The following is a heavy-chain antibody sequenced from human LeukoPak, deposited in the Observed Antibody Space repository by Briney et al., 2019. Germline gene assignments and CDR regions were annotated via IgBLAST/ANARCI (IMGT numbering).Heavy chain of an antibody. CDR3: AAGGGNTLNP. CDR1: GFTFTSQA. CDR2: FTGSAGNI. J-gene: IGHJ5*02. Sequence: GGSLRLSCAASGFTFTSQALSWVRQAPGKGLEWVSSFTGSAGNIHYADSVKGRFTLSRDTSKETMYLQMNSLRADDTAIYYCAAGGGNTLNPWGQGTLVTVSS. V-gene: IGHV3-23*01. D-gene: IGHD1/OR15-1a*01.